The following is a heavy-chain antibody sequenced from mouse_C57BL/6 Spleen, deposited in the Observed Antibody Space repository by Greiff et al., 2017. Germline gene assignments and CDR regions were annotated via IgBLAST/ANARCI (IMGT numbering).Heavy chain of an antibody. CDR1: GYTFTSYT. Sequence: VQLQESGAELARPGASVKMSCKASGYTFTSYTMHWVKQRPGQGLEWIGYINPSSGYTKYNQKFKDKATLTADKSSSTAYMQLSSLTSEDSAVYYCARIYYDYPYAMDYWGQGTSVTVSS. CDR2: INPSSGYT. D-gene: IGHD2-4*01. V-gene: IGHV1-4*01. CDR3: ARIYYDYPYAMDY. J-gene: IGHJ4*01.